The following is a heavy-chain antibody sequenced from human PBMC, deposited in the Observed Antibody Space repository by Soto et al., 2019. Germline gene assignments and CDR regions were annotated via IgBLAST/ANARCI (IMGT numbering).Heavy chain of an antibody. CDR2: ISAYNGNT. CDR3: ARAPLEVVPAAPEY. CDR1: GYTFTSYG. Sequence: QVQLVQSGAEVKKPGASVKVSCKASGYTFTSYGISWVRQAPGQGLEWMGWISAYNGNTNYAQKTQGGVTMTTDTSTSTANMELRSLRSDDTAVYYCARAPLEVVPAAPEYWGQGTLVTVSS. J-gene: IGHJ4*02. V-gene: IGHV1-18*04. D-gene: IGHD2-2*01.